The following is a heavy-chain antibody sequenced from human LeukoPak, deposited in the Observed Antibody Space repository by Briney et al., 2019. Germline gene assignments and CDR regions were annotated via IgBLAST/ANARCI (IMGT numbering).Heavy chain of an antibody. J-gene: IGHJ6*04. V-gene: IGHV4-34*01. CDR3: ARGRKRMDV. CDR1: GGSFSDHY. Sequence: SETLSLTCAVYGGSFSDHYRSWIRQPPGKGLEWIGEINHSGSTNYNPSLKSRVTISVDTSKNQFSLKLSSVTAADTAVYYCARGRKRMDVWGKGTTVTVSS. CDR2: INHSGST.